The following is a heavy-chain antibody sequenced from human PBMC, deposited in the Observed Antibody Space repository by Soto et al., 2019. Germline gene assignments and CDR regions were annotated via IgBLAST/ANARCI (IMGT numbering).Heavy chain of an antibody. J-gene: IGHJ4*02. CDR1: GGSGSSGSYY. CDR3: ARVTRQQLGPYHVDY. CDR2: IYYSGST. D-gene: IGHD6-13*01. Sequence: SDTRSLTCSFSGGSGSSGSYYWSWIRQPPGKGLEWIGYIYYSGSTNYNPSLKSRVTISVDTSKNQFSLKLSSVTAADTAVYYCARVTRQQLGPYHVDYWGQGTLVNVSA. V-gene: IGHV4-61*01.